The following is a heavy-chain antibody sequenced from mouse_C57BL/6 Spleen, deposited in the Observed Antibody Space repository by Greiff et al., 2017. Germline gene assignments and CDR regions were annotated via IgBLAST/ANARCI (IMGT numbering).Heavy chain of an antibody. CDR3: AREGYSNYVRWDFDY. J-gene: IGHJ2*01. D-gene: IGHD2-5*01. CDR2: IYPGDGDT. V-gene: IGHV1-80*01. CDR1: GYAFSSYW. Sequence: QVQLQQSGAELVKPGASVKISCKASGYAFSSYWMNWVKQRPGQGLEWIGQIYPGDGDTNYNGKFKGKATLTADKSSSTAYMQLSSLTSEDAAVYFCAREGYSNYVRWDFDYWGQGTTLTVSS.